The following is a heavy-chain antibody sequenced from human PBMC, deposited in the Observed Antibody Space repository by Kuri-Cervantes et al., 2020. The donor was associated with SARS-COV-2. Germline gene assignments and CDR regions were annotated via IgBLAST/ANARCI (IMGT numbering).Heavy chain of an antibody. V-gene: IGHV3-30-3*01. CDR1: GFTFSSYA. CDR3: AREPSGDGDYYYYYGMDV. CDR2: ISYDGSNK. D-gene: IGHD3-10*01. Sequence: LSLTCAASGFTFSSYAIHWVRQAPGKGLEWVAVISYDGSNKYYADSMKGRFTISRDNSKNTLYLQMNSLRAEDTAVYYCAREPSGDGDYYYYYGMDVWGQGTTVTVSS. J-gene: IGHJ6*02.